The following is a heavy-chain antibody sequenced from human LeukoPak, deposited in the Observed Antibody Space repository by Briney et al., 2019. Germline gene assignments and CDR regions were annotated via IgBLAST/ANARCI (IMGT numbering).Heavy chain of an antibody. V-gene: IGHV3-23*01. CDR2: ISGTGGAT. D-gene: IGHD2-21*01. Sequence: PGGSLRVSCVASGFSFGNYAMSWVRQAPGKGLQCVSQISGTGGATWYAGFARDRFTISRDNSKKTLYLQMSGLRVEDTAMYYCVKDPRDTYGTNWFVSWGQGTLLIVSS. J-gene: IGHJ5*01. CDR1: GFSFGNYA. CDR3: VKDPRDTYGTNWFVS.